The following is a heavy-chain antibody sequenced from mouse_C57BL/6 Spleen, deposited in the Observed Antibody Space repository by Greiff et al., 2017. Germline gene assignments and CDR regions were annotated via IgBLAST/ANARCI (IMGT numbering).Heavy chain of an antibody. CDR1: GFTFSDYY. Sequence: EVKLVESEGGLVQPGSSMKLSCTASGFTFSDYYMAWVRQVPEKGLEWVANINYDGSSTYYLDSLKSRFIISRDNAKNILYLQMSSLKSEDTATYYCARDGQDYYGSSYGFAYWGQGTLVTVSA. V-gene: IGHV5-16*01. CDR3: ARDGQDYYGSSYGFAY. CDR2: INYDGSST. D-gene: IGHD1-1*01. J-gene: IGHJ3*01.